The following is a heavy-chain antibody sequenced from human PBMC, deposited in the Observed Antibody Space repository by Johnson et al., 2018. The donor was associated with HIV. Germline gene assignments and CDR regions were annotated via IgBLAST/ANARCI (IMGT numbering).Heavy chain of an antibody. CDR2: ISYDGSNQ. V-gene: IGHV3-30*04. Sequence: QMQLVESGGGVVQPGKSLRLSCAASGFTFSNYAMHWVRQAPGKGLEWVAVISYDGSNQYYADSVKGRFTISRDNSKNTVFLQMNSLRPEDTAMYYCAAYYDFWSGSYTSGFDIWGQGTMVTVSS. CDR3: AAYYDFWSGSYTSGFDI. J-gene: IGHJ3*02. D-gene: IGHD3-3*01. CDR1: GFTFSNYA.